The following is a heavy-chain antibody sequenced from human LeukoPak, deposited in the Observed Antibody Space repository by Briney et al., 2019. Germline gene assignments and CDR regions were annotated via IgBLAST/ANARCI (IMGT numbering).Heavy chain of an antibody. V-gene: IGHV1-2*02. J-gene: IGHJ4*02. CDR3: ARVSGKWELLSGDY. D-gene: IGHD1-26*01. CDR1: GYTFTGYY. Sequence: ASVKVSCKASGYTFTGYYMHWVRQAPGQGLEWMGWINPNSGGTNYAQKFQGRVTMTRDTSISTAYMELSRLRSDDTAVYYCARVSGKWELLSGDYWGQGTLVTVSS. CDR2: INPNSGGT.